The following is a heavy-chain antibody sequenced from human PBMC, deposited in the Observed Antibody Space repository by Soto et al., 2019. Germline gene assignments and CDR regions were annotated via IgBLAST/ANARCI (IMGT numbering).Heavy chain of an antibody. J-gene: IGHJ4*02. CDR3: AASSLLGFDY. CDR2: IVVGSANT. V-gene: IGHV1-58*01. CDR1: GFTFTKSA. Sequence: SVKVSCKTYGFTFTKSAVHWVRQARGQRLEWLGWIVVGSANTNYAQNFQERVTITRDMSASTAYMELSSLRSEDTAVYYCAASSLLGFDYWGQGTLVTVSS. D-gene: IGHD3-10*01.